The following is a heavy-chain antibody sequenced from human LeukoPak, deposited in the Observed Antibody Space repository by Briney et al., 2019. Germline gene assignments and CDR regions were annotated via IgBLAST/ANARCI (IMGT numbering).Heavy chain of an antibody. V-gene: IGHV3-74*01. CDR2: VNSDGSST. CDR3: ASDNYYDSSGYYF. CDR1: GFTFSSYW. D-gene: IGHD3-22*01. J-gene: IGHJ4*02. Sequence: GGSLRLSCAASGFTFSSYWMHWVRQAPGKGLVWVSRVNSDGSSTSYADSVKGRFTISRDDAKNTLYLQMNSLRAEGTAVYYCASDNYYDSSGYYFWGQGTLVTVSS.